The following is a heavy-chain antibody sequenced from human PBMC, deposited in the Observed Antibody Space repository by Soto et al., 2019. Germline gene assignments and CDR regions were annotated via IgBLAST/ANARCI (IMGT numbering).Heavy chain of an antibody. CDR3: ARGITMVRGVPGWFDP. J-gene: IGHJ5*02. V-gene: IGHV1-3*01. D-gene: IGHD3-10*01. CDR2: INAGNGNT. Sequence: VASVKVSCKASGYTFTIYAMHWVRQAPGQRLEWMGWINAGNGNTKYSQKFQGRVTITRDTSASTAYMELSSLRSEDTAVYYCARGITMVRGVPGWFDPWGQGTLVTVSS. CDR1: GYTFTIYA.